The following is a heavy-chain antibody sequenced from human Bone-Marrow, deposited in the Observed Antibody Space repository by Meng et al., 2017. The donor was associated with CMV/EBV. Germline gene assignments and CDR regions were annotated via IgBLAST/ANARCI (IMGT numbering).Heavy chain of an antibody. Sequence: ASVKVSCKASGYTFTSYGISWVRQAPGQGLKWMGWISAYNGNTNYAQKLQGRVTMTTDTSTSTAYMELRSLRSDDTAVYYCARRRGYSSSPGYYYGMDVWGQGTTVTVSS. CDR2: ISAYNGNT. D-gene: IGHD6-13*01. J-gene: IGHJ6*02. CDR3: ARRRGYSSSPGYYYGMDV. V-gene: IGHV1-18*01. CDR1: GYTFTSYG.